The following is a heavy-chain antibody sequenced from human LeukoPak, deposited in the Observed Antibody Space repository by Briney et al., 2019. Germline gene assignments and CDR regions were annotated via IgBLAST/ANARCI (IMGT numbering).Heavy chain of an antibody. J-gene: IGHJ4*02. V-gene: IGHV3-21*01. CDR2: ISSSSSYI. CDR3: ITMIVVVYYFDY. Sequence: PGGSLRLSCAASGFTFSSYSMNWVRQAPGKGLEWVSSISSSSSYIYYADSVKGRFTISRDNAKNSLYLQMNSLRAEDTAVYYCITMIVVVYYFDYWGQGTLVTVSS. D-gene: IGHD3-22*01. CDR1: GFTFSSYS.